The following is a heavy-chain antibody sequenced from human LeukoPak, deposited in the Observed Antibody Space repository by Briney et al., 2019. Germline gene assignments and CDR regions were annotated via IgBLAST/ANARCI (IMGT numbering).Heavy chain of an antibody. CDR3: AKGDDCWSGYYSFDY. CDR2: ISGSGGST. CDR1: GFTFSSYA. V-gene: IGHV3-23*01. J-gene: IGHJ4*02. Sequence: GGSLRLSCAASGFTFSSYAMSWVRQAPGQGLEWVSAISGSGGSTYYADSVKGRFTISSDNSKNTLYLQTNSVRAEDTAVYYCAKGDDCWSGYYSFDYWGQGTLVTVSS. D-gene: IGHD3-3*01.